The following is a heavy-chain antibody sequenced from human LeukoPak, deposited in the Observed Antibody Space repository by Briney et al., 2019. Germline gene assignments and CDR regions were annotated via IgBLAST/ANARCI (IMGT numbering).Heavy chain of an antibody. CDR2: INHSGST. V-gene: IGHV4-34*01. CDR3: ARDTDVAGSGGFDY. CDR1: GGSFSGYY. D-gene: IGHD3-10*01. J-gene: IGHJ4*02. Sequence: PSETLSLTCAVYGGSFSGYYWSWIRQPPGKGLEWIGEINHSGSTNYNPSLKSRVTISVDTSKNQFSLKLSSVTAADTAVYYCARDTDVAGSGGFDYWGQGTLVTVSS.